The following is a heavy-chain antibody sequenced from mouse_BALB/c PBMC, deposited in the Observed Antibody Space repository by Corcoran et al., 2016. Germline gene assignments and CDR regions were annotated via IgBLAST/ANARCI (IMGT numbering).Heavy chain of an antibody. CDR3: AGDRDGYWYFDV. J-gene: IGHJ1*01. V-gene: IGHV12-3*02. CDR1: GFPITSGYY. CDR2: ITHSGET. Sequence: QMQLQESGPGLVKPSQSLFLACSITGFPITSGYYWIWIRQSPGKPLEWMGYITHSGETFYNPSLQSPISITRETSKNQFFLQLNSVTTEDTAIYYCAGDRDGYWYFDVWGAGTTVTVSS.